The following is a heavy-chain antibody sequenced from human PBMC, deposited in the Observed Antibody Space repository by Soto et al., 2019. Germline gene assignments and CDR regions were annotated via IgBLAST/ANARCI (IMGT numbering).Heavy chain of an antibody. CDR2: ISDSGDTS. CDR1: GFTFISYA. CDR3: AKWGNDWGYYYYGMNV. V-gene: IGHV3-23*01. D-gene: IGHD7-27*01. J-gene: IGHJ6*02. Sequence: EVQLLESGGGLVQPGGSQGLSCAASGFTFISYAMSWVRQAPGKGLEWVSAISDSGDTSYYADSVKGRFTISRDNSKNTLYLHISSLRDEDKAVYYCAKWGNDWGYYYYGMNVWGQGTTVTVSS.